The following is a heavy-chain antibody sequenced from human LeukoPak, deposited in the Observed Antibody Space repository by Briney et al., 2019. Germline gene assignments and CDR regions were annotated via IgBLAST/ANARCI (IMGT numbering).Heavy chain of an antibody. CDR2: INPNSGGT. D-gene: IGHD3-22*01. J-gene: IGHJ4*02. Sequence: GASAKVSCKASGYTFTGYYMHWVRQAPGQGLEWMGRINPNSGGTNYAQKFQGRVTMTRDTSISTAYMELSRLRSDDTAVYYCASEAYYYDSSGYYYLKWGQGTLVTVSS. CDR1: GYTFTGYY. V-gene: IGHV1-2*06. CDR3: ASEAYYYDSSGYYYLK.